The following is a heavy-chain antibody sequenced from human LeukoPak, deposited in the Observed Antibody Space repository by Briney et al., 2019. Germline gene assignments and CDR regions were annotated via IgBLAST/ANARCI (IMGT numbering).Heavy chain of an antibody. J-gene: IGHJ4*02. D-gene: IGHD3-10*01. CDR3: ARDRFGAFDY. CDR2: ISYDGSNK. Sequence: GRSLRLSCAASGFTFSSYAMHWVRQAPGKGLEWVAVISYDGSNKYYADSVKGRFTISRDNSKNALYLQMNSLRAEDTAVYYCARDRFGAFDYWGQGTPVTVSS. CDR1: GFTFSSYA. V-gene: IGHV3-30-3*01.